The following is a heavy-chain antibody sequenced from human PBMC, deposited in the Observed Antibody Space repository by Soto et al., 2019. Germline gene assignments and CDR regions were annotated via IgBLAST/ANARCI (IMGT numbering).Heavy chain of an antibody. J-gene: IGHJ6*02. V-gene: IGHV1-46*01. CDR2: INPSGGST. CDR3: ARDSPYRGGMDV. Sequence: QVQLVQSGAEVKKPGASVKVSCKASGYTFTSYYMHWVRQAPGQGLEWMGIINPSGGSTSYAQKFRGRVTVTRDTSTSTVYMELSSLRSEDTAVYYCARDSPYRGGMDVWGQGTTVTVSS. CDR1: GYTFTSYY.